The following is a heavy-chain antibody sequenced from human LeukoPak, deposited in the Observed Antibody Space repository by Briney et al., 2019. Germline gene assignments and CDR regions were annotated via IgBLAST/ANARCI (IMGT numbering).Heavy chain of an antibody. D-gene: IGHD6-13*01. J-gene: IGHJ4*02. CDR2: ITSSASTI. V-gene: IGHV3-48*03. CDR1: GFTFSSYE. Sequence: GGSLRLSCTASGFTFSSYEMNWVRQAPGKGLEWVSHITSSASTIYYADSVKGRFTISRDNAKNSLFLQMNSLRAEDTAVYYCAREYSSRWFPSAFAYWGQGTLVTVSS. CDR3: AREYSSRWFPSAFAY.